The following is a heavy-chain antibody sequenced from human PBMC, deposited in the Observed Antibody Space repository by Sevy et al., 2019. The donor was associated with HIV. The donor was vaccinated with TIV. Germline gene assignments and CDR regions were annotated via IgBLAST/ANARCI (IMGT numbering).Heavy chain of an antibody. CDR3: ATRPPDGSYDYFDY. CDR2: ISGLSNYI. Sequence: GGFLRLSCAASGFTFSSYSMNWVRQAPGKGLEWISAISGLSNYIYYAESLKGRFIISRDNAKNTMYLQMNSLRAGDTAVYYCATRPPDGSYDYFDYWGQGTLVTVSS. J-gene: IGHJ4*02. CDR1: GFTFSSYS. V-gene: IGHV3-21*06. D-gene: IGHD1-26*01.